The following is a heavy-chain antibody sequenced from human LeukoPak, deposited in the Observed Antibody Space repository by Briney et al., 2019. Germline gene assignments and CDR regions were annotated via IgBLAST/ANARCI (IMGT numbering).Heavy chain of an antibody. D-gene: IGHD6-13*01. CDR2: IYYSGST. J-gene: IGHJ4*02. V-gene: IGHV4-59*01. CDR1: ARSIRGYY. CDR3: ARHPGIAAALDY. Sequence: SETLSLTWTVSARSIRGYYWSWIRQLPGKGLEWIGYIYYSGSTNYNPSLKSRVTISVDTSQNQFSLKVSSVTAADTAVYYCARHPGIAAALDYWGQGTLVTVSS.